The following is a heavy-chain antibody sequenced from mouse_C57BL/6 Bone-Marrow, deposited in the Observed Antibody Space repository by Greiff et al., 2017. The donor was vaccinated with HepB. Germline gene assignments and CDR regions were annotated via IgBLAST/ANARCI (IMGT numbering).Heavy chain of an antibody. Sequence: VQLQQPGAELVMPGASVKLSCKASGYTFTSYWMHWVKQRPGQGLEWIGEIDPSDSYTNYNQKFKGKSTLTVDKSSSTAYMQLSSLTSEDSAVYYCARKGAFQYDEGVDYWGQGTTLTVSS. J-gene: IGHJ2*01. CDR1: GYTFTSYW. CDR2: IDPSDSYT. CDR3: ARKGAFQYDEGVDY. D-gene: IGHD2-14*01. V-gene: IGHV1-69*01.